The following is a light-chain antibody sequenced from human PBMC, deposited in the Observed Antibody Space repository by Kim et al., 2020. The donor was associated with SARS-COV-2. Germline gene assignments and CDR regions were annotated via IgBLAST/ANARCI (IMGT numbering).Light chain of an antibody. CDR1: QDIKNN. CDR2: AAS. J-gene: IGKJ5*01. Sequence: DIQMTQSPSSLSASVGDRVTMTCRASQDIKNNLVWFQQKPGKAPRPLIYAASSLQSGVPSKFSGSGSGTDFTLTISSLQPEDFATYYCQQYKSYPVTFGQGTRLEIK. V-gene: IGKV1-16*02. CDR3: QQYKSYPVT.